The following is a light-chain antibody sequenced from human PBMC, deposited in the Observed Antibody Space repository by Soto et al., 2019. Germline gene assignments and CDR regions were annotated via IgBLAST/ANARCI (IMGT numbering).Light chain of an antibody. CDR2: LNSDGSH. V-gene: IGLV4-69*01. J-gene: IGLJ2*01. CDR3: CSYARSGTLI. Sequence: QAVLTQSPSASASLGASVKLTCTLSSGHSSYAIAWHQQQPEKGPRYLMKLNSDGSHSKGDGIPDRFSGSSSGAERYLTISSLQSEDEADYYCCSYARSGTLIFGGGTQLTVL. CDR1: SGHSSYA.